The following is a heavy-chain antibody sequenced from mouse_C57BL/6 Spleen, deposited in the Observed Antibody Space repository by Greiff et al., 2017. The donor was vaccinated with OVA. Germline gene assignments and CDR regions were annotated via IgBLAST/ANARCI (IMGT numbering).Heavy chain of an antibody. J-gene: IGHJ1*03. CDR3: ARDVPYGSSYGYFDV. V-gene: IGHV3-6*01. CDR2: ISYDGSN. CDR1: GYSITSGYY. D-gene: IGHD1-1*01. Sequence: DVKLQESGPGLVKPSQSLSLTCSVTGYSITSGYYWNWIRQFPGNKLEWMGYISYDGSNNYNPSLKNRISITRDTSKNQFFLKLNSVTTEDTATYYCARDVPYGSSYGYFDVWGTGTTVTVSS.